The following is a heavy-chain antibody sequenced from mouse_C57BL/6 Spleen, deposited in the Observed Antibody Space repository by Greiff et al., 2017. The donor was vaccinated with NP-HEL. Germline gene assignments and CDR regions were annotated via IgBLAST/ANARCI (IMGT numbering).Heavy chain of an antibody. CDR3: AREEYYYGSSYGY. J-gene: IGHJ2*01. V-gene: IGHV1-52*01. Sequence: VQLQQPGAELVRPGSSVKLSCKASGYTFTSYWMHWVKQRPIQGLEWIGNIDPSDSETHYNQKFKDKATLTVDKSSSTAYMQLSSLTSEDSAVYYCAREEYYYGSSYGYWGQGTTLTVSS. D-gene: IGHD1-1*01. CDR1: GYTFTSYW. CDR2: IDPSDSET.